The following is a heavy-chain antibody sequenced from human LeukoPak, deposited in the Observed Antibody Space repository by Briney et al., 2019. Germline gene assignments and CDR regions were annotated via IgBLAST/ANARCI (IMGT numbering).Heavy chain of an antibody. Sequence: WVRQSPGTGLEWVSFISWSSNSVAYADSVRGRFTISRDNAKNSLYLQMNSLRAEDTALYYCARDSRSGSYSSYYMDVWGIGTTVTVSS. J-gene: IGHJ6*03. CDR3: ARDSRSGSYSSYYMDV. CDR2: ISWSSNSV. D-gene: IGHD3-10*01. V-gene: IGHV3-9*01.